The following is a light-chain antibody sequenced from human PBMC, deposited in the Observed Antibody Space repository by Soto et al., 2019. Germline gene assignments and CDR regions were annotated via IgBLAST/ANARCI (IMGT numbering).Light chain of an antibody. J-gene: IGKJ1*01. CDR2: GAS. CDR3: HQYGSSPQT. V-gene: IGKV3-20*01. Sequence: VLTQSQGTLSLSPGERATLSCRASQSVSSNYLAWYQQKPGQAPRLLIYGASTRATGTADRFSGSGSGTDFTLSISRLEPEDFAVYYCHQYGSSPQTFGQGTKVDIK. CDR1: QSVSSNY.